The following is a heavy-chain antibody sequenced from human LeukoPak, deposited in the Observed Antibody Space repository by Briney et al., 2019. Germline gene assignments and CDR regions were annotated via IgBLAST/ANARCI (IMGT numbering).Heavy chain of an antibody. V-gene: IGHV1-69*05. J-gene: IGHJ4*02. CDR3: AREDCSSTSCYLDY. CDR1: GGTFISYA. D-gene: IGHD2-2*01. Sequence: GASVKVSCKASGGTFISYAISWVRQAPGQGLEWMGGIIPIFGTANYAQRFQGRVTITTDESTSTAYMELSRLRAEDTAVYYCAREDCSSTSCYLDYWGQGTLVTVSS. CDR2: IIPIFGTA.